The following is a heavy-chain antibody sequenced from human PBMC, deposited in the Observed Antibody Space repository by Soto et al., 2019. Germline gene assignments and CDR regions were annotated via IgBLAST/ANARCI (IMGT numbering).Heavy chain of an antibody. CDR3: ARDDEDGSYCDLGY. D-gene: IGHD3-10*01. Sequence: QVQLVESGGGVVQPGRSLRLSCAASGFTISNYIMHWVRQAPGKGLEWVAMILHDGNNKYYADSVKGRFTISRDNSKNTLYLQMNSLRTEGTAMYYCARDDEDGSYCDLGYWGQGTLVTVSS. J-gene: IGHJ4*02. CDR1: GFTISNYI. CDR2: ILHDGNNK. V-gene: IGHV3-30-3*01.